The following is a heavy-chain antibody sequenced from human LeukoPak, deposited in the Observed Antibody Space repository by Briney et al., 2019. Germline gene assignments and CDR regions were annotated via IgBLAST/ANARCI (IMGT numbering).Heavy chain of an antibody. CDR3: ARDRYSSGWNYFDY. V-gene: IGHV4-61*01. CDR2: NHYSGST. J-gene: IGHJ4*02. Sequence: SETLSLTCTVSGGSVSSGSYYWSWIRQPPGQGLEWIGYNHYSGSTNYNPSLESRVTISVDTSKNQFSLKLSSVTAADTAVYYCARDRYSSGWNYFDYWGQGTPVTVSS. D-gene: IGHD6-19*01. CDR1: GGSVSSGSYY.